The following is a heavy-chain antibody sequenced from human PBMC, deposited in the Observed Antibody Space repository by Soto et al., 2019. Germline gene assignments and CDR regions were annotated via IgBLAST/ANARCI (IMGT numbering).Heavy chain of an antibody. CDR2: IIPMFGKA. CDR3: ARDPRGRSPNTPYYYYGMDV. Sequence: QVQLVQSGAEVKKPGSSVKVSCKASGGTFSSYAISWVRRAPGQGLEWMGGIIPMFGKANYAQKFQGRVTITADESTSTAYMELSSLRSEDTAVYYCARDPRGRSPNTPYYYYGMDVWAKGPRSPSP. CDR1: GGTFSSYA. J-gene: IGHJ6*02. V-gene: IGHV1-69*01. D-gene: IGHD2-2*02.